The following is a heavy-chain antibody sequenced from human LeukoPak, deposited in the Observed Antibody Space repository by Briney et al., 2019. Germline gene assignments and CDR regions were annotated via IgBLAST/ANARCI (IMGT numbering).Heavy chain of an antibody. Sequence: GGSLRLSCAASGFTFSSYAMSWVRQAPGKGLQWVSAVGGGGVNTYYADSVKGRFTISRDNSKNTLYLQMNSLRAEDTAIYYCARDLAPLWISAAAGTFWGQGTLVTVSS. D-gene: IGHD6-13*01. CDR2: VGGGGVNT. CDR1: GFTFSSYA. J-gene: IGHJ4*02. V-gene: IGHV3-23*01. CDR3: ARDLAPLWISAAAGTF.